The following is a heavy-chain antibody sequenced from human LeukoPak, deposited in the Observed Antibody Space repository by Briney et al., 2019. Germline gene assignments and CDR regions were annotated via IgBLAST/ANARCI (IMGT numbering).Heavy chain of an antibody. V-gene: IGHV4-59*01. D-gene: IGHD1/OR15-1a*01. J-gene: IGHJ5*02. CDR1: GGSISSYY. Sequence: SETLSLTCTVSGGSISSYYWSWIRQPPGKGLEWIGYIYYSGSTNSNPSLKSRVTISVDTSKNQFSLKLSSVTAADTAVYYCARAFSSGITKFDPWGQGTLVTVSS. CDR3: ARAFSSGITKFDP. CDR2: IYYSGST.